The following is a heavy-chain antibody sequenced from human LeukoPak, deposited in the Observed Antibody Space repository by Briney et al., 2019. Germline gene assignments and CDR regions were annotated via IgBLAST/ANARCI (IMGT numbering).Heavy chain of an antibody. V-gene: IGHV5-51*01. CDR1: GYSFISYW. CDR2: IYPGDSDI. J-gene: IGHJ4*02. CDR3: ARRYYDSSGYYYFDY. Sequence: GESLKISCKGSGYSFISYWIGWVRQMPGKGPEWMGIIYPGDSDIRYRPSFQGQVTISVDKSISTAYLQWSSLKAADTAMYYCARRYYDSSGYYYFDYWGQGTLVTVSS. D-gene: IGHD3-22*01.